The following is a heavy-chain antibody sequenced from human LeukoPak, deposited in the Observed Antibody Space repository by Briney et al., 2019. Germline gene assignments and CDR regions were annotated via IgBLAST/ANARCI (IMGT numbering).Heavy chain of an antibody. D-gene: IGHD5-12*01. V-gene: IGHV3-30*02. Sequence: PGGSLRLSCAASGFTFSSYAMSWVRQAPGKGLEWVAFIRYDGSNKYYADSVKGRFTISRDNSKNTLYLQMNSLRAEDTAVYYCAKDYFSGYSNKGYFDLWGRGTLVTVSS. CDR2: IRYDGSNK. J-gene: IGHJ2*01. CDR3: AKDYFSGYSNKGYFDL. CDR1: GFTFSSYA.